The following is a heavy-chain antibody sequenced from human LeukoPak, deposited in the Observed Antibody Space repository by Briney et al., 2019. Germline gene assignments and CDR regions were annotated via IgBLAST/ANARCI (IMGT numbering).Heavy chain of an antibody. CDR1: GGSVSSGGHS. J-gene: IGHJ4*02. Sequence: TLSLTCAVSGGSVSSGGHSWSWIRQPPGKGLEWIGYIYHSESTYYNPSLKGRVTISVDRSKNQFSLKLSSVTAADTAVYYCAGGPAAAAVWGQGTLVTVSS. CDR2: IYHSEST. V-gene: IGHV4-30-2*01. CDR3: AGGPAAAAV. D-gene: IGHD6-13*01.